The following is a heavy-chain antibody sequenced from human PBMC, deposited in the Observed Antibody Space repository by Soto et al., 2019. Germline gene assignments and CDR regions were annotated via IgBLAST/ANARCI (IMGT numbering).Heavy chain of an antibody. V-gene: IGHV3-30*03. J-gene: IGHJ4*02. Sequence: QVQLVESGGGVVQPGRSLRLSCAASGFTFSSYGMHWVRQAPGKGLEWVAVISYAGSNKYYADSVKGRFTISRDNSKNTLYLQMNSLRAEDTAVYYCAILPGDSSGWQLVYWGQGTLVTVSS. CDR2: ISYAGSNK. CDR1: GFTFSSYG. D-gene: IGHD6-19*01. CDR3: AILPGDSSGWQLVY.